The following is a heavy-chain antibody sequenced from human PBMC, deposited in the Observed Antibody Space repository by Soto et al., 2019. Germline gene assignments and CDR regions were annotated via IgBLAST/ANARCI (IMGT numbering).Heavy chain of an antibody. Sequence: AGGSLRLSCAASGFTFSNAWMTWVRQAPGKGLEWLGRIKSKTGGGTTYYAAPVKGRFTISRDDSKNAVCLQMNSLKTEDTAVYYCTTTGTIDYWGPGALVTVSS. CDR1: GFTFSNAW. D-gene: IGHD1-1*01. CDR2: IKSKTGGGTT. J-gene: IGHJ4*02. V-gene: IGHV3-15*01. CDR3: TTTGTIDY.